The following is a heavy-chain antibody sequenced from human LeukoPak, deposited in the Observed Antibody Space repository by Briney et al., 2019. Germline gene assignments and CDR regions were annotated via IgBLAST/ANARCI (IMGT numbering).Heavy chain of an antibody. Sequence: SETLSLTCTVSGGSISSYYWSWIRQPAGKGLEWIGRIYTSGSTNYNPSLKSRVTMSVDTSKNQFSLKLSSVTAADTAVYYCAREAKRFWEWLDGARYYYMDVWGKGNTVTVSS. CDR2: IYTSGST. CDR3: AREAKRFWEWLDGARYYYMDV. D-gene: IGHD3-3*01. V-gene: IGHV4-4*07. CDR1: GGSISSYY. J-gene: IGHJ6*03.